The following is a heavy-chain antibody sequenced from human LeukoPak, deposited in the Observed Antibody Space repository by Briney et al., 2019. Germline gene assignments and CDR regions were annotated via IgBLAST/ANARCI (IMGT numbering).Heavy chain of an antibody. CDR2: ISAYNGNT. Sequence: ASVKVSCKASGYTFTSYGISWVRQAPGQGLEWMGWISAYNGNTNYAQKLQGRVTMTTDTSTSTAYMELGSLRSDDTAVYYRARDHGSGSERPDAFDIWGQGTMVTVSS. CDR1: GYTFTSYG. V-gene: IGHV1-18*01. J-gene: IGHJ3*02. CDR3: ARDHGSGSERPDAFDI. D-gene: IGHD1-26*01.